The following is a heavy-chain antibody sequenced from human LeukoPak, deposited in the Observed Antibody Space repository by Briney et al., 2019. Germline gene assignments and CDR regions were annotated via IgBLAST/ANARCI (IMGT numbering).Heavy chain of an antibody. D-gene: IGHD2-15*01. CDR3: ARRYCSGGSCYSDNWFDP. CDR2: IYYSGIT. J-gene: IGHJ5*02. Sequence: SETLSLTCAVSGDSISTTNYYWGWIRQPPGKGLEWIGIIYYSGITHYNPSLKSRVTILVDTSKNQFSLKLSSVTDADTAVYYCARRYCSGGSCYSDNWFDPWGQGTLVTVSS. CDR1: GDSISTTNYY. V-gene: IGHV4-39*01.